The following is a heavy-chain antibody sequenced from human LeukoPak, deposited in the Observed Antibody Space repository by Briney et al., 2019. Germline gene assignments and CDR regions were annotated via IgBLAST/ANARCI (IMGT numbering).Heavy chain of an antibody. CDR2: ISSSSTI. J-gene: IGHJ3*02. Sequence: GGSLRLSCAASGFTFSSYSMNWVRQAPGKGLEWVSYISSSSTIYYADSVKGRFTISRDNAKNSLYLQMNSLRDEDTAVYYCASEVGATTTVDAFDIWGQGTMVTVSS. D-gene: IGHD1-26*01. CDR1: GFTFSSYS. V-gene: IGHV3-48*02. CDR3: ASEVGATTTVDAFDI.